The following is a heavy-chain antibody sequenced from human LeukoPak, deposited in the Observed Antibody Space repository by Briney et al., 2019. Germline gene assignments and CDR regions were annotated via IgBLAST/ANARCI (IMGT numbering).Heavy chain of an antibody. CDR2: IIPIFGTA. J-gene: IGHJ6*03. Sequence: SVKVSCKASGGTFSSYAISWVRQAPGQGLEWMGGIIPIFGTANYAQKFQGRVTITADKSTSTAYMELSSLRSEDTAVYYCARSRDGYKLRSDYYYYYYMDVWGKGTTVTISS. CDR3: ARSRDGYKLRSDYYYYYYMDV. CDR1: GGTFSSYA. D-gene: IGHD5-24*01. V-gene: IGHV1-69*06.